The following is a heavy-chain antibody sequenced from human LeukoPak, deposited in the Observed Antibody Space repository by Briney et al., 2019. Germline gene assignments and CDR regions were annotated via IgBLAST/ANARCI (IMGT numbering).Heavy chain of an antibody. V-gene: IGHV3-23*01. Sequence: GGSLRLSCGASGFTFSTYAMSWVRQAPGKGLEWVSAISGSGGSTYYADSVKGRFTISRDNSKNTLYLQMNSLRAEDTAVYYCANVEMATTQIGPFDYWGQGTLVTVSS. D-gene: IGHD5-24*01. CDR2: ISGSGGST. CDR3: ANVEMATTQIGPFDY. J-gene: IGHJ4*02. CDR1: GFTFSTYA.